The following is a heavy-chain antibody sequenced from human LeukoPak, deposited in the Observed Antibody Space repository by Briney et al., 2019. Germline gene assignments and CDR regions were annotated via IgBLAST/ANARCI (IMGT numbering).Heavy chain of an antibody. Sequence: SETLSLTCGVSGGSVSSTNWWTWIRQPPGKGLEWIGAVHLDGRTNFNPSLKSRPTMSVDLSENHVSLKLTSVTAADTAVYYGTREGGFYRPLDYSGQGTLVTVSS. D-gene: IGHD6-25*01. CDR2: VHLDGRT. CDR3: TREGGFYRPLDY. J-gene: IGHJ4*02. CDR1: GGSVSSTNW. V-gene: IGHV4-4*02.